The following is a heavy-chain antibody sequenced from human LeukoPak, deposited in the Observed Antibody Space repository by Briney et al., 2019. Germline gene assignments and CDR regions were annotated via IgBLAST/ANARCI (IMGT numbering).Heavy chain of an antibody. J-gene: IGHJ3*01. CDR2: ISAYNGNT. CDR3: ASVSHYDSRGNPVDLES. Sequence: GASVKVSCKASGYTFTSYGISWVRQAAGQGLEWMGWISAYNGNTNYAQKLQGRVTMTTDTSTSTAYMELRSLRSDDTAVYYCASVSHYDSRGNPVDLESWGPGTMVTVSS. CDR1: GYTFTSYG. V-gene: IGHV1-18*01. D-gene: IGHD3-22*01.